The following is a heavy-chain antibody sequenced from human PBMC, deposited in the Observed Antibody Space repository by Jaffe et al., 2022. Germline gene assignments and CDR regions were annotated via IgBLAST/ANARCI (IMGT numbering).Heavy chain of an antibody. CDR3: AKAVGNSARYYFDY. Sequence: EVQLLESGGALVQPGGSLRLSCAASGFTFSSYAMSWVRQAPGKGLEWVSIISGSGGGTYYADSVKGRFTISRDNSKNTLYLQMETLRVEDTAVYYCAKAVGNSARYYFDYWGQGTLVTVSS. V-gene: IGHV3-23*01. D-gene: IGHD1-7*01. CDR2: ISGSGGGT. J-gene: IGHJ4*02. CDR1: GFTFSSYA.